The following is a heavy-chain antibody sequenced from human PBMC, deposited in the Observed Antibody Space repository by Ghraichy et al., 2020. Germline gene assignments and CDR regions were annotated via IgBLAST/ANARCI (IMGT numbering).Heavy chain of an antibody. D-gene: IGHD6-19*01. J-gene: IGHJ4*02. V-gene: IGHV3-30*18. Sequence: GGSLRLSCAASGFTFSSYGMHWVRQAPGKGLEWVAVISYDGSNKYYADSVKGRFTISRDNSKNTLYLQMNSLRAEDTAVYYCAKSLHTSLYSSGWGDYWGQGTLVTVSS. CDR2: ISYDGSNK. CDR1: GFTFSSYG. CDR3: AKSLHTSLYSSGWGDY.